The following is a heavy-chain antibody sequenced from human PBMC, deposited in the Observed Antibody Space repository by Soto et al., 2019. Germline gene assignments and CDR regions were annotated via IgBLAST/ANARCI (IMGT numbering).Heavy chain of an antibody. Sequence: QVQLQQWGAGLLKPSETLSLTCAVYGGSFSGYYWTWIRQPPGTGLEWIGEINHSGSTNYNPSLNSRVTRSVDTSKNQFSLKLTSVPAADAAVYYCARDKITGLFDYWGQGTLVTVSS. J-gene: IGHJ4*02. D-gene: IGHD2-8*02. CDR1: GGSFSGYY. V-gene: IGHV4-34*01. CDR2: INHSGST. CDR3: ARDKITGLFDY.